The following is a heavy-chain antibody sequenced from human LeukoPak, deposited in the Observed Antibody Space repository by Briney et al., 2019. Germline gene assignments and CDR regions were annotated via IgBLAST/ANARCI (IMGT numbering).Heavy chain of an antibody. Sequence: SETLSLTCTVSGGSISSYYWSWIRQPPGKGLEWIGYIYYSGSTNYNPSLKSRVTISVDTSKNQFSLKLSSVTAADTAVYYRARGGDGYTKHRYFDLWGRGTLVTVSS. CDR2: IYYSGST. CDR3: ARGGDGYTKHRYFDL. V-gene: IGHV4-59*01. CDR1: GGSISSYY. J-gene: IGHJ2*01. D-gene: IGHD5-24*01.